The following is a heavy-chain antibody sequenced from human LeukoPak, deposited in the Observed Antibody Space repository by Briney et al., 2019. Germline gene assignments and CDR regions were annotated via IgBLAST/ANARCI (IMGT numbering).Heavy chain of an antibody. CDR2: IKQDGSEK. J-gene: IGHJ4*02. V-gene: IGHV3-7*01. D-gene: IGHD6-6*01. Sequence: GGSLRLSCAASGFTFSSYWMSWVRQVPGKGLEWVANIKQDGSEKYYVDSVKGRFTISRDNAKNSLYLQMNSLRAEDTAIYYCARDSDSSSFDCWAQGTLVTVSS. CDR1: GFTFSSYW. CDR3: ARDSDSSSFDC.